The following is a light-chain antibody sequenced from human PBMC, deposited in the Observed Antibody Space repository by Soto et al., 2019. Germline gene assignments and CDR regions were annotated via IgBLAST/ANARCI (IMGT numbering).Light chain of an antibody. CDR3: ASYTTSSTYV. CDR1: SSDVGGYSY. Sequence: QSVLTQPASVSGSPGQSIAISCTGTSSDVGGYSYVSWYQQQPGKAPKLVISGVSNRPSGVSDRFSGSKSGNTASLTISGLQTEDEADYYCASYTTSSTYVFGTGTKV. CDR2: GVS. V-gene: IGLV2-14*01. J-gene: IGLJ1*01.